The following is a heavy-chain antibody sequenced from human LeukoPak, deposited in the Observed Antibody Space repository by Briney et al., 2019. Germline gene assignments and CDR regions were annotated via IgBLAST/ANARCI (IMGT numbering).Heavy chain of an antibody. J-gene: IGHJ4*02. V-gene: IGHV4-34*01. CDR3: ARVGAAEQDY. D-gene: IGHD6-13*01. CDR2: INHSGST. Sequence: SETLSLTCAVYGGSFSGYYWSWIRQPPGKGLEWIGEINHSGSTNYNPSLKSRVTISVDTSKNQFSLKLSSVTAADTAVYYCARVGAAEQDYWGQGTLVTVSS. CDR1: GGSFSGYY.